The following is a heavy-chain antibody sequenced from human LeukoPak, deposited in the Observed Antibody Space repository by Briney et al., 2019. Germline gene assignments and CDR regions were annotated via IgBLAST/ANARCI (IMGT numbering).Heavy chain of an antibody. CDR3: AKTYYYGSYQYMDV. Sequence: PGGPLRLSCAASGFTFSSYAMSWVRQAPGKGLEWVSAISGSGSSTHYADSVKGRFTISRDNSKNTLYLQMNSLRAEDTAVYYCAKTYYYGSYQYMDVWGKGTTVTVSS. CDR1: GFTFSSYA. J-gene: IGHJ6*03. CDR2: ISGSGSST. V-gene: IGHV3-23*01. D-gene: IGHD3-10*01.